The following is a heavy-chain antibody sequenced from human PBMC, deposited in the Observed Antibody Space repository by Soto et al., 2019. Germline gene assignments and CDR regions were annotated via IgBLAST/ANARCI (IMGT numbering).Heavy chain of an antibody. CDR3: TTYHGDYNFDH. V-gene: IGHV1-24*01. CDR1: GYTLNEVD. J-gene: IGHJ5*02. CDR2: FDPDEAET. D-gene: IGHD4-17*01. Sequence: QVQLVQSGAEVKKPGASVKVSCKVSGYTLNEVDMHWVRQAPGKGLEWLGGFDPDEAETIYAQHFQGRVTMTEETSTDTVYMELSSLRSDDTALYFCTTYHGDYNFDHWGQGTLVTVSS.